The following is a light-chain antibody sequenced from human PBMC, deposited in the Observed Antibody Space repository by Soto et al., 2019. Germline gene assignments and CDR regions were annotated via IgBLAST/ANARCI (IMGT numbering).Light chain of an antibody. Sequence: EIVLTQSPATLSLSPGERATLSCRASESIESRYLAWYQQRPGQAPRLLIYGTSSRATGIPDRFSGSGSGTEFSLTISRLEPEDFAVYYCQQFGSTPGFTFGPGTKVDIK. V-gene: IGKV3-20*01. J-gene: IGKJ3*01. CDR2: GTS. CDR1: ESIESRY. CDR3: QQFGSTPGFT.